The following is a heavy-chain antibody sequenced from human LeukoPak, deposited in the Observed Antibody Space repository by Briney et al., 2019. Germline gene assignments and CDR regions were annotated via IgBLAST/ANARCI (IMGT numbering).Heavy chain of an antibody. Sequence: SGPALVKPTQTLTLTCTFSGFSLSTSGMRVSWIRQPPGKALEWLARIDWDDDKFYSTSLKTRLTISKDTSKNQVVLTMTNMDPADTATYYCARYYYDSSGSSAGYFDYWGQGTLVTVSS. J-gene: IGHJ4*02. D-gene: IGHD3-22*01. CDR2: IDWDDDK. CDR1: GFSLSTSGMR. CDR3: ARYYYDSSGSSAGYFDY. V-gene: IGHV2-70*04.